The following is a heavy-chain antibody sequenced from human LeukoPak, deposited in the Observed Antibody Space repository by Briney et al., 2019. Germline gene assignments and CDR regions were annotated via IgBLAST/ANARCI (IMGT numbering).Heavy chain of an antibody. CDR3: TRGTSQYYDGSGYYAYFDN. CDR2: ITGRGRII. D-gene: IGHD3-22*01. V-gene: IGHV3-74*01. CDR1: GFPFSDFC. J-gene: IGHJ4*02. Sequence: GGSLRLSCAASGFPFSDFCVPWVRQSTGKRLVWVSGITGRGRIILYEQSVKGRFTISIDNYKSTLHLEMNSLRHDDTAVYYCTRGTSQYYDGSGYYAYFDNWGQGTVVTVSS.